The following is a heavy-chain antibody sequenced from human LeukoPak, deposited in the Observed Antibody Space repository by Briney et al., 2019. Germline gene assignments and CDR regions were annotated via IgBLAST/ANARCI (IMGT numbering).Heavy chain of an antibody. D-gene: IGHD4-23*01. Sequence: ASVKVSCEASGYTFTSYYMHWVRQAPGQGLEWMGMINPSSGSTTYAQKFQGRVTMTRDTSTSTVYMELSSLRSEDTAVYYCARDTVDRRLFFDYWGQGTLVTVSS. CDR3: ARDTVDRRLFFDY. CDR1: GYTFTSYY. J-gene: IGHJ4*02. CDR2: INPSSGST. V-gene: IGHV1-46*01.